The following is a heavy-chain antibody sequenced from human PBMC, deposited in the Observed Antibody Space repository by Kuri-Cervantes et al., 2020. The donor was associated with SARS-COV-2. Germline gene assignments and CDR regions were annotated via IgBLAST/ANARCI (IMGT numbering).Heavy chain of an antibody. CDR1: GYTFTSYY. J-gene: IGHJ6*02. CDR2: INPSGGST. V-gene: IGHV1-46*01. D-gene: IGHD2-2*01. CDR3: ARDLMDCSSTSCYPRGMDV. Sequence: ASVKVSCKASGYTFTSYYMHWVRQAPGQGLEWMGIINPSGGSTSYAQKFQGRVTMTRDTSTSTVYMELSSLRSDDTAAYYCARDLMDCSSTSCYPRGMDVWGQGATVTVSS.